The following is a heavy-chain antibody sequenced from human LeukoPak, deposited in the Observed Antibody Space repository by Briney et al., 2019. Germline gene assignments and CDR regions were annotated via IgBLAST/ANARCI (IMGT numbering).Heavy chain of an antibody. V-gene: IGHV3-30*03. J-gene: IGHJ4*02. Sequence: GGSLRLSCAASGSTLSNYGMSWVRQAPGKGLEWVAHISFDRDDQYYADSGKGRFSISRESSKTTLFLQVNSLRPEDQAVTFCSRDDDFGGNSRLALGHWGQGTLVTVSS. D-gene: IGHD4-23*01. CDR1: GSTLSNYG. CDR2: ISFDRDDQ. CDR3: SRDDDFGGNSRLALGH.